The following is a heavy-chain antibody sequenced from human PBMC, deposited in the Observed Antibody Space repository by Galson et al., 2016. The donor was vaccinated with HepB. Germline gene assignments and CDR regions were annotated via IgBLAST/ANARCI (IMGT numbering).Heavy chain of an antibody. CDR1: GFTFTSYW. V-gene: IGHV3-33*08. CDR2: IWSNGNNK. Sequence: SLRLSCAASGFTFTSYWMSWARQPPGKGLEWVADIWSNGNNKYYADSVRGRFSVSRDQAKNTLYMQMNSLRAEDTAVYYCARDSDTSGLHWYFDLWGRGTLVTVSS. CDR3: ARDSDTSGLHWYFDL. D-gene: IGHD3-22*01. J-gene: IGHJ2*01.